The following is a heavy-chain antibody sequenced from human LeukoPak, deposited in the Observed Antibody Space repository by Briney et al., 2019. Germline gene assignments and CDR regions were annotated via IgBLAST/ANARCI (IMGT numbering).Heavy chain of an antibody. D-gene: IGHD2-8*02. CDR2: IYYSGST. Sequence: PSETLSLTCTVSGGSISSYYWSWIRQPPGKGLEWIGYIYYSGSTNYSPSLKSRVTISVDTSKNQFSLKLSSVTAADTAVYYCARKGLTGGLDYWGQGTLVTASS. CDR1: GGSISSYY. CDR3: ARKGLTGGLDY. J-gene: IGHJ4*02. V-gene: IGHV4-59*01.